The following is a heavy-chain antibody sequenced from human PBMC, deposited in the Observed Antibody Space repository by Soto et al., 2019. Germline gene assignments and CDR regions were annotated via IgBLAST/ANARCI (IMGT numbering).Heavy chain of an antibody. D-gene: IGHD2-2*01. V-gene: IGHV3-9*01. CDR2: ISWNSGSI. Sequence: EVQLVESGGGLVQPGRSLRLSCAASGFTFDDYAMHWVRQAPGKGMEWVSGISWNSGSIGYADSVKGRFTISRDNAKNSLYLQMNSLRAEYTALYYCARTSHFIVVVPAAMSDPYAFDIWGQGTMVTVSS. J-gene: IGHJ3*02. CDR3: ARTSHFIVVVPAAMSDPYAFDI. CDR1: GFTFDDYA.